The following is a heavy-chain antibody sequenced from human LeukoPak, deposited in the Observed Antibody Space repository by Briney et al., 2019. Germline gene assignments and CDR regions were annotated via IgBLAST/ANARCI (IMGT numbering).Heavy chain of an antibody. CDR3: AKLMEVITVNDAFDI. CDR1: GFTFSSYA. V-gene: IGHV3-23*01. CDR2: ISGSGGST. Sequence: GGSLRLSCAASGFTFSSYAMGWVRQAPGKGLEWVSAISGSGGSTYYADSVKGRFTISRDNSKNTLYLQMNSLRAEDTAVYYCAKLMEVITVNDAFDIWGQGTMVTVSS. J-gene: IGHJ3*02. D-gene: IGHD3-10*01.